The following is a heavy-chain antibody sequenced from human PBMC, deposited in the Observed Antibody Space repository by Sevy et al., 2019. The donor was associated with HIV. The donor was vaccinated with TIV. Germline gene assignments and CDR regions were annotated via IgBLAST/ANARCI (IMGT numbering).Heavy chain of an antibody. J-gene: IGHJ4*02. CDR3: AKEWTQLSDWYGELDY. V-gene: IGHV3-23*01. CDR1: GFTFSNYA. Sequence: GGSLRLSCAASGFTFSNYAMSWVRQAPGKGLEWVSSIRISGGNTYYADSVKGRFTISRDNSKNTWYLQLNSLRAEDTAVYYFAKEWTQLSDWYGELDYWGQGSLVTVSS. CDR2: IRISGGNT. D-gene: IGHD6-19*01.